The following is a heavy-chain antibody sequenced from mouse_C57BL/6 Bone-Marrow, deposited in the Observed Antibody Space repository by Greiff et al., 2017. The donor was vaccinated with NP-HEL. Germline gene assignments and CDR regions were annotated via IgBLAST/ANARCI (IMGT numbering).Heavy chain of an antibody. J-gene: IGHJ2*01. CDR2: IRSKSNNYAT. Sequence: EVHLVESGGGLVQPKGSLKLSCAASGFSFNTYAMNWVRQAPGKGLEWVARIRSKSNNYATYYADSVKDRFTISRDDSESMLYLQMNNLKTEDTAMYYCVRQKTGTSFDYWGQGTTLTVSS. D-gene: IGHD4-1*01. V-gene: IGHV10-1*01. CDR3: VRQKTGTSFDY. CDR1: GFSFNTYA.